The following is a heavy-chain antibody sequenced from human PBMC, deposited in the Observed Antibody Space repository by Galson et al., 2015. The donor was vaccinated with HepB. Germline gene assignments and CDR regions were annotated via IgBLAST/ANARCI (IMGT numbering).Heavy chain of an antibody. D-gene: IGHD3-10*01. V-gene: IGHV1-69*10. CDR2: IIPILGIA. CDR3: ARNGDTYYYGSGSYYRGAFDI. J-gene: IGHJ3*02. CDR1: GGTFSSYA. Sequence: SVKVSCKASGGTFSSYAISWVRQAPGQGLEWMGGIIPILGIANYAQKFQGRVTITADKSTSTAYMELSSLRSEDTAVYYCARNGDTYYYGSGSYYRGAFDIWGQGTMVTVSS.